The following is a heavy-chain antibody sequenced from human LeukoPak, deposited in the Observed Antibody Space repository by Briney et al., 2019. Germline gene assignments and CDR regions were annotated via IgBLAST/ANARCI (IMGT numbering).Heavy chain of an antibody. Sequence: SETLSLTCAVYGGSFSGYYWSWIRQPPGKGLEWIGEINHSGSTNYNPSLKSRVTISVDTSKNHFSLNLRSMQASDTAVYYCARSGGIVASGTCLDSWGQGTLVTVSS. D-gene: IGHD6-13*01. V-gene: IGHV4-34*01. CDR2: INHSGST. J-gene: IGHJ4*02. CDR3: ARSGGIVASGTCLDS. CDR1: GGSFSGYY.